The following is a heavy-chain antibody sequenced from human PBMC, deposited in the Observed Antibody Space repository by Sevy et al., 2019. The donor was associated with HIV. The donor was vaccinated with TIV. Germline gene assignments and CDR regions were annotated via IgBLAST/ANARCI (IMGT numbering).Heavy chain of an antibody. J-gene: IGHJ3*02. Sequence: SETLSLTCTVSGGSVSSGSYYWSWIRQPPGKGLEWIGYIYYSGSTNYNPSLKSRVTISVDTSKNQFSLKLSSVTAADTAVYYCAREPVTMVRGVISPRRAFDIWGQWTMVTVSS. CDR2: IYYSGST. V-gene: IGHV4-61*01. CDR3: AREPVTMVRGVISPRRAFDI. D-gene: IGHD3-10*01. CDR1: GGSVSSGSYY.